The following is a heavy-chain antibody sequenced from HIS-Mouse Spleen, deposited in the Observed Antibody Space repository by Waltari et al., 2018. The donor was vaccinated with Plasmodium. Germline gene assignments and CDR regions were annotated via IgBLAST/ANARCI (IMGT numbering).Heavy chain of an antibody. CDR1: GFTFSSYG. CDR3: AKAQGVINFDY. Sequence: QVQLVESGGGVVQPGRSLRLSCAASGFTFSSYGMHWVRQAPGKELEGVAVISYDGSNKYYADSVKGRFTISRDNSKNTLYLQMNSLRAEDTAVYYCAKAQGVINFDYWGQGTLVTVSS. D-gene: IGHD3-16*01. J-gene: IGHJ4*02. CDR2: ISYDGSNK. V-gene: IGHV3-30*18.